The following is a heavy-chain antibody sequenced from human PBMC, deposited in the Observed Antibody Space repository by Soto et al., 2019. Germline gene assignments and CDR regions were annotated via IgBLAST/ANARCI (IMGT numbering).Heavy chain of an antibody. CDR2: IIPILGIA. V-gene: IGHV1-69*08. Sequence: QVQLVQSGAEVKKPGSSVKVSCKASGGTFSSYTISWVRQAPGQGLEWMGRIIPILGIANYAQKFQGRVTSTADKSTSTAYMELSSLRSEDTAVYYCARDDPMVRGGAGYWGQGTLVTVSS. CDR1: GGTFSSYT. CDR3: ARDDPMVRGGAGY. J-gene: IGHJ4*02. D-gene: IGHD3-10*01.